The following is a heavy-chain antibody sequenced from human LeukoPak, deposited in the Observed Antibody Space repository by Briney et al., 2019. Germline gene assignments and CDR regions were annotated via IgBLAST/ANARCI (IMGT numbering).Heavy chain of an antibody. CDR3: ARDDLDIVATSVGWFDP. D-gene: IGHD5-12*01. CDR1: GFTFSSYS. Sequence: PGGSLRLSCAASGFTFSSYSMNWVRQAPGKGLEWVSSISSSSSYIYYADSVKGRFTISRDNAKNSLYLQMNSLRAEDTAVYYCARDDLDIVATSVGWFDPWGQGTLVTVSS. CDR2: ISSSSSYI. J-gene: IGHJ5*02. V-gene: IGHV3-21*01.